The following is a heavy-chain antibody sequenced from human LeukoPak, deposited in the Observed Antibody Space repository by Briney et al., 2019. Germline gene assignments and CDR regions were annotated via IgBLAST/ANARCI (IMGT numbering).Heavy chain of an antibody. V-gene: IGHV3-23*01. CDR1: GFTSSIYA. J-gene: IGHJ4*02. Sequence: GGSLRLSCAASGFTSSIYAMNWVRQAPGKRLEWVSFISNGGDSTHYADSVKGRFTISRDSSKNTLYLQMNSLRVEDTAVYYCAKVLWSHKVLDYWGQGTLVTVSS. CDR3: AKVLWSHKVLDY. D-gene: IGHD2-21*01. CDR2: ISNGGDST.